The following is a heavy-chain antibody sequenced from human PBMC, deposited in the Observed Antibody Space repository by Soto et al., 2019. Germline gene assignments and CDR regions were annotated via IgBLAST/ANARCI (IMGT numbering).Heavy chain of an antibody. V-gene: IGHV3-21*01. CDR2: ISSSSSYI. CDR3: ARYGMDV. CDR1: GFTFSSYS. J-gene: IGHJ6*02. Sequence: PGGSLRLSCAASGFTFSSYSMNWVRQAPGKGLEWVSSISSSSSYIYYVDSVKGRFTISRDNAKNSLYLQMNSLRAEDTAVYYCARYGMDVWGQGTTVTVYS.